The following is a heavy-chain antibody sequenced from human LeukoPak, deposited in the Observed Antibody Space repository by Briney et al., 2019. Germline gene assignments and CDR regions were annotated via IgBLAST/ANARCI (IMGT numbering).Heavy chain of an antibody. Sequence: PSETLPLTCTVSGGSLSSSRWYWGWLGQPPGRGGEWVGSIYYSGSTYYNPSLKTRVTISVDTSKNQFSLKLSSVPAADTAVYYCARHGGLRVSYYYGMDGWGQGTTVTVSS. J-gene: IGHJ6*02. CDR3: ARHGGLRVSYYYGMDG. D-gene: IGHD5-12*01. CDR2: IYYSGST. V-gene: IGHV4-39*01. CDR1: GGSLSSSRWY.